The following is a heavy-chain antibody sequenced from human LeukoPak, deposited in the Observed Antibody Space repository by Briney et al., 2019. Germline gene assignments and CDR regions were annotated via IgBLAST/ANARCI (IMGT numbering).Heavy chain of an antibody. V-gene: IGHV3-48*01. CDR3: ARGLNGGGSYIIIKYYYDY. CDR1: GLTSSRLS. CDR2: KSERVGIT. J-gene: IGHJ4*02. Sequence: GGSLSLSRAASGLTSSRLSMNWVRPAPGRRREWPLYKSERVGITSYTDSVKVRFTVSRENAKNSLYLQMTRRRAEDTAVYYCARGLNGGGSYIIIKYYYDYWGQGTLVTVSS. D-gene: IGHD1-26*01.